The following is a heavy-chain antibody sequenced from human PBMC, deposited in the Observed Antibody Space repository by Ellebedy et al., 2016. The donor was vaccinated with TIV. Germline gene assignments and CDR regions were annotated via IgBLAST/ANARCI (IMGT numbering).Heavy chain of an antibody. D-gene: IGHD3-22*01. Sequence: GGSLRLSCAAPGFTFGSFAMHWVRQAPGKGLEWLSVISGDGSSAYLADSVKGRFTLTRDNSKKTLYLQMNRLRTEDTAVYYCAKGSSSGFNYDRVGFEYWGQGTLVTVSS. CDR2: ISGDGSSA. CDR1: GFTFGSFA. V-gene: IGHV3-23*01. CDR3: AKGSSSGFNYDRVGFEY. J-gene: IGHJ4*02.